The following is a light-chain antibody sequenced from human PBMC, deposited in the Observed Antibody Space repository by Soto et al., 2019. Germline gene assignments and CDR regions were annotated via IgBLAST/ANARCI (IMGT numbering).Light chain of an antibody. CDR1: QSVSSNH. V-gene: IGKV3-20*01. CDR2: GAS. J-gene: IGKJ1*01. Sequence: ESVLTQSPGTLSLSPGERATLSCRASQSVSSNHLAWYQQKRGQPPRLLIYGASSRATGTPGRFSGSGSGTDFTLTITRLEPEDFAVYHCQQYGSSPQTFGQGTKVETK. CDR3: QQYGSSPQT.